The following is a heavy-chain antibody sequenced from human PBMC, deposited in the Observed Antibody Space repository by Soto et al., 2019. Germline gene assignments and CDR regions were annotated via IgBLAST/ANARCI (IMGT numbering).Heavy chain of an antibody. V-gene: IGHV1-3*02. Sequence: QVQLVQSGAEVKKPGASVKVSCKASGYTFTSYAMHWVRQAPGQRLEWMGWSNAGNGNTKYSQECQGRVTITRDTSANTAYMELSSLRSDDMAVYYCAREGGHYGMDVWGQGTTVTVSS. CDR3: AREGGHYGMDV. CDR2: SNAGNGNT. J-gene: IGHJ6*02. CDR1: GYTFTSYA. D-gene: IGHD3-16*01.